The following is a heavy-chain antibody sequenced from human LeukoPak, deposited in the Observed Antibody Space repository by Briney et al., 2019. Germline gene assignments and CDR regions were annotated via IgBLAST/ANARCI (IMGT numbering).Heavy chain of an antibody. D-gene: IGHD4-17*01. V-gene: IGHV1-2*02. Sequence: VASVKVSCKASGYTFTGYYMHWVRQAPGQGLEWMGWINPNSGGTSYAQKFQGRVTMTRDTSISTAYMELSSLRSEDTAVYYCARDTTTVTTKVAAPKKRHYYYIDVWGKGTTVTVSS. J-gene: IGHJ6*03. CDR2: INPNSGGT. CDR1: GYTFTGYY. CDR3: ARDTTTVTTKVAAPKKRHYYYIDV.